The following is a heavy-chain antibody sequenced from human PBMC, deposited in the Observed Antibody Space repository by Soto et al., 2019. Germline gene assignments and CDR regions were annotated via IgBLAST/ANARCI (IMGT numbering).Heavy chain of an antibody. CDR1: GYTFTGYY. Sequence: ASVKVSCKASGYTFTGYYMHWVRQAPGQGLEWMGWINPNSGGTNYAQKFQGWVTMTRDTSISTAYMELSRLRSDDTAVYYCARGTAGDFWSGYYSSTYMDVWAKGTTVTVSS. CDR3: ARGTAGDFWSGYYSSTYMDV. J-gene: IGHJ6*03. CDR2: INPNSGGT. V-gene: IGHV1-2*04. D-gene: IGHD3-3*01.